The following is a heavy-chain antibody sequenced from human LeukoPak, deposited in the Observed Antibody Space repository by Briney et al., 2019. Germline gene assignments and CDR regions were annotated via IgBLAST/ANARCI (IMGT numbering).Heavy chain of an antibody. CDR2: IKQDGSEK. Sequence: GGSLRLSCAASGFTLSSYEMNWVRQAPGKGLEWVANIKQDGSEKYYVDSVKGRFTISRDNAKNSLYLQMNSLRAEDTAVYYCARALGSYYYDSSGYYYQGYWGQGTLVTVSS. V-gene: IGHV3-7*01. CDR1: GFTLSSYE. J-gene: IGHJ4*02. D-gene: IGHD3-22*01. CDR3: ARALGSYYYDSSGYYYQGY.